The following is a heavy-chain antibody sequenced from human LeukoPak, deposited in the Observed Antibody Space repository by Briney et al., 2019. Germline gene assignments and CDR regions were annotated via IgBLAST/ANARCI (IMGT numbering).Heavy chain of an antibody. CDR3: AKGHCDCEGYYYFDY. CDR1: GFTFSSYW. V-gene: IGHV3-7*01. CDR2: IKQDGSEK. J-gene: IGHJ4*02. D-gene: IGHD2-21*01. Sequence: GGSLRLSCAAPGFTFSSYWMSWVRQAPGKGLEWVANIKQDGSEKYYVDTVKGRFTISRDNAKSSLYLQMNSLRAEDTAVYYCAKGHCDCEGYYYFDYWGQGTLVTVSS.